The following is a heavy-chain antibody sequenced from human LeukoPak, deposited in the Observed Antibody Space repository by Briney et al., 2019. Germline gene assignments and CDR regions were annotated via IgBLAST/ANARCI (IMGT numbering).Heavy chain of an antibody. D-gene: IGHD2-2*01. V-gene: IGHV1-8*01. CDR1: GYTFTSYD. J-gene: IGHJ4*02. Sequence: ASVKVSCKASGYTFTSYDINWVRQATGQGLEWMGWMNPNSGNTGYAQKFQGRVTMTRNTSISTAYMELSSLRSEDTAVYYCARGRGMPYYFDYWGQGTLDTVSS. CDR2: MNPNSGNT. CDR3: ARGRGMPYYFDY.